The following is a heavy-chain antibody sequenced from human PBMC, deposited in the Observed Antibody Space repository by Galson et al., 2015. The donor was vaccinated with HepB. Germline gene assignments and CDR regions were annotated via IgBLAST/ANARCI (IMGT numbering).Heavy chain of an antibody. CDR2: YYTSEST. CDR1: GDSISSGGHY. V-gene: IGHV4-61*02. CDR3: ANGAWYFDL. Sequence: LSLTCTVSGDSISSGGHYWSWIRQPAGKGLEWIGRYYTSESTNYNPSLKSRVTMSVDTSKNQFSLKLFSVTAADTAVYYCANGAWYFDLWGRGTLVTVSS. D-gene: IGHD3-10*01. J-gene: IGHJ2*01.